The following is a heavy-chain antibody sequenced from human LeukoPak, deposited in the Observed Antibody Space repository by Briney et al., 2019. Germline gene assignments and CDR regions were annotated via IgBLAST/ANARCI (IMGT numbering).Heavy chain of an antibody. CDR1: GGSISSHY. J-gene: IGHJ4*02. CDR3: ARGSTGAWDY. V-gene: IGHV4-59*11. CDR2: SHNSGST. Sequence: SETLSLTCTVSGGSISSHYWSWIRQPPGKGLEWIGYSHNSGSTNYNPSLKSRVTVSVDTSKNQFSLKLSSVTAADTAVYYCARGSTGAWDYWGQGTLVTVSS. D-gene: IGHD7-27*01.